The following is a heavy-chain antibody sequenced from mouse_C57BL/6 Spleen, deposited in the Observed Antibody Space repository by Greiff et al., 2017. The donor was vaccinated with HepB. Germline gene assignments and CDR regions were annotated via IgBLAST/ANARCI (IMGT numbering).Heavy chain of an antibody. CDR1: GYAFSSSW. Sequence: QVQLKQSGPELVKPGASVKISCKASGYAFSSSWMNWVKQRPGKGLEWIGRIYPGDGDTNYNGKFKGKATLTADKSSSTAYMQLSSLTSEDSAVYFCARSPNWAAWFAYWGQGTLVTVSA. CDR3: ARSPNWAAWFAY. CDR2: IYPGDGDT. V-gene: IGHV1-82*01. D-gene: IGHD4-1*01. J-gene: IGHJ3*01.